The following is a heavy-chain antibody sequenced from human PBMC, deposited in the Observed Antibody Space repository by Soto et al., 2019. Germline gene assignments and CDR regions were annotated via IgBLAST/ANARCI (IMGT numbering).Heavy chain of an antibody. CDR1: GYSFTSYW. CDR3: ARGAGDSSGYYHQYAFDI. J-gene: IGHJ3*02. V-gene: IGHV5-51*01. D-gene: IGHD3-22*01. Sequence: EVQLVQSGAEVKKPGESLKISCKGSGYSFTSYWIGWVRQMPGKGLEWMGIIYPGDSDTRYSPSFQGQVTISADKSISTAYLQWSSLKASDTAMYYCARGAGDSSGYYHQYAFDIWGQGTMVTVSS. CDR2: IYPGDSDT.